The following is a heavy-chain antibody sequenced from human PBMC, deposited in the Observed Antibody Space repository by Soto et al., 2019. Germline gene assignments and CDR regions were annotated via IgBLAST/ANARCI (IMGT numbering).Heavy chain of an antibody. Sequence: GSGPTLVNPIETLTLTCTVSGFSLTTGKMGVSWIRQPPGKALEWLAHIFSDNERSYSTSLQGRLTISKDTSGSQVVLSMTNVDPVDTATYYCARMNVDSYQFYYAMDVWGQGTTVTVS. D-gene: IGHD4-17*01. V-gene: IGHV2-26*01. CDR2: IFSDNER. J-gene: IGHJ6*02. CDR1: GFSLTTGKMG. CDR3: ARMNVDSYQFYYAMDV.